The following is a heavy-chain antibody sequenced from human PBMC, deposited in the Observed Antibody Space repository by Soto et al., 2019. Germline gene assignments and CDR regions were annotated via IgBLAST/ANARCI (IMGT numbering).Heavy chain of an antibody. D-gene: IGHD3-10*01. J-gene: IGHJ4*02. Sequence: EVQLVATGGGLIQPGGSLSLSCAASGFTVSSKYMHWVRQAPGKGLEWVSLTYTGGNTYYADSVKGRFTVSRDNSKNTLYLHMNSLSAEDTAVYYCAREGYPYGLDYWGQGSLVTISS. CDR2: TYTGGNT. V-gene: IGHV3-53*02. CDR1: GFTVSSKY. CDR3: AREGYPYGLDY.